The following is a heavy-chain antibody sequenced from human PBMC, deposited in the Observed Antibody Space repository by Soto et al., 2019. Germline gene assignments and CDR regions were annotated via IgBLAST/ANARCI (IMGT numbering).Heavy chain of an antibody. CDR1: GFTFSDYY. D-gene: IGHD3-10*01. V-gene: IGHV3-11*06. Sequence: GGSLRLSCAASGFTFSDYYMSWIRQAPGKGLEWVSYISSSSSYTNYADSVKGRFTISRDNSKNTLYLQMNSLRVEDTAVYFCAKDEVRTPSLYAMDVWGQGTTVTVSS. CDR3: AKDEVRTPSLYAMDV. CDR2: ISSSSSYT. J-gene: IGHJ6*02.